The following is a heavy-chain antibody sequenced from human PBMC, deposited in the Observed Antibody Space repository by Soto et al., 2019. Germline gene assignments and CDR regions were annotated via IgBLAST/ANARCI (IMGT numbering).Heavy chain of an antibody. V-gene: IGHV1-69*13. CDR2: IIPIFGTA. D-gene: IGHD3-22*01. CDR3: ARGGDRYYYDSSGYYYGY. Sequence: SVKVSCKASGGTFSSYAISWVRQAPGQGLERIGGIIPIFGTANYAQKFQGRVTITADESTSTAYMELSSLRSEDTAVYYCARGGDRYYYDSSGYYYGYWGQGTLVTVSS. CDR1: GGTFSSYA. J-gene: IGHJ4*02.